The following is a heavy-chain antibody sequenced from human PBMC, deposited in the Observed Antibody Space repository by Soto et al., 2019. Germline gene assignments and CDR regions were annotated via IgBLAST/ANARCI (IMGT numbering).Heavy chain of an antibody. J-gene: IGHJ3*02. CDR2: ISWEGGST. CDR1: GFTFGGYT. V-gene: IGHV3-43*01. D-gene: IGHD3-10*02. Sequence: GGSLRLSCAASGFTFGGYTMHWVRQAPGKGLEWVSLISWEGGSTYYADSVKGRVTISRDNTKNTLYLQMNSLRTADTALYYCAKDSGYSVMFGAFDIWGQGTMVTVSS. CDR3: AKDSGYSVMFGAFDI.